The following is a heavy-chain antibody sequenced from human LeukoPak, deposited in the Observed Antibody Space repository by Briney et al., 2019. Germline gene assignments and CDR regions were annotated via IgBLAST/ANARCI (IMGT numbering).Heavy chain of an antibody. CDR3: ARRLYSSSYYGYDY. D-gene: IGHD6-13*01. J-gene: IGHJ4*02. Sequence: KNGESLKISCKDSGYSFTTYWIGWVRQMPGKGLEWMGIIYPGDSDTRYSPSFQGQVTISADKSISTAYLQWSSLKASDTAMYYRARRLYSSSYYGYDYWGQGTLVTVSS. V-gene: IGHV5-51*01. CDR1: GYSFTTYW. CDR2: IYPGDSDT.